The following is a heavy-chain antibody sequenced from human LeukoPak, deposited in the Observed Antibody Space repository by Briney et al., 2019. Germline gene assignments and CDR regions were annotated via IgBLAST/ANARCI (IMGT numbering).Heavy chain of an antibody. CDR2: IYHSGST. CDR1: GGSISSGGYS. V-gene: IGHV4-30-2*01. J-gene: IGHJ4*02. CDR3: ARVDPRTVEPDY. Sequence: PSETLSLTCAVSGGSISSGGYSWNWIRQPPGKGLEWIGYIYHSGSTYYNPSLKSRVTISVDRSKNQFSLNLSSVTAADTAVYYCARVDPRTVEPDYWGQGTLVTVSS. D-gene: IGHD1-1*01.